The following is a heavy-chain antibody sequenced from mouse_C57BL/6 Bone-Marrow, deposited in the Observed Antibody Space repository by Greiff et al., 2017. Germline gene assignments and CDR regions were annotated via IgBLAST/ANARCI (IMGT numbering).Heavy chain of an antibody. Sequence: VMLVESGPGLVAPSQSLSITCTVSGFSLTSYAISWVRQPPGKGLEWLGVIWTGGGTNYNSALKYRLSISKDNSKSQVFLKMNSLQTDDTARYYCARKGLDYGNWYFDVWGTGTTVTVSS. CDR1: GFSLTSYA. D-gene: IGHD1-1*01. V-gene: IGHV2-9-1*01. J-gene: IGHJ1*03. CDR2: IWTGGGT. CDR3: ARKGLDYGNWYFDV.